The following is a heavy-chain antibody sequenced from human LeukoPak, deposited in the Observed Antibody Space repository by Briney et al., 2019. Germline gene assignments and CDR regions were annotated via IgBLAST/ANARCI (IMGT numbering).Heavy chain of an antibody. D-gene: IGHD3-22*01. CDR1: GGSFTSSSYY. J-gene: IGHJ4*02. CDR3: ARHNYDSSGFLKY. CDR2: IYYSGST. Sequence: SETLSLTCTVSGGSFTSSSYYWGWIRRPPGKGLEWIGSIYYSGSTYYNPSLKSRVTISVDTSKNQFSLKLSSVTAADTAVYYCARHNYDSSGFLKYWGQGTLVTVSS. V-gene: IGHV4-39*01.